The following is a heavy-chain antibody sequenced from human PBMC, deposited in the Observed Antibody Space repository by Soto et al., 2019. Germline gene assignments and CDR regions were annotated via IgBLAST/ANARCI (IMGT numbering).Heavy chain of an antibody. CDR1: GFIFSNYW. J-gene: IGHJ6*04. D-gene: IGHD2-15*01. CDR3: ARDDVLCDGGSCYGVPLDV. V-gene: IGHV3-74*01. CDR2: INTDGSST. Sequence: PGGSLRLSCATSGFIFSNYWMHWVRQAPGKGLVWVSRINTDGSSTSYADSVKGRFTMSRDSAKNTLYLQMNSLRAEDTAVYYCARDDVLCDGGSCYGVPLDVWGKGTTVTVSS.